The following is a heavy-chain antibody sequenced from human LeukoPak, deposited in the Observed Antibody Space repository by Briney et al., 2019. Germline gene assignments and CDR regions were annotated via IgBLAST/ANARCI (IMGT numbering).Heavy chain of an antibody. D-gene: IGHD3-22*01. CDR1: GFAFNNYA. J-gene: IGHJ4*02. CDR3: TGTRWTSGYYFDY. Sequence: GGSLRLSCAASGFAFNNYAMGWVRQAPGKGLEWVSAISGSGSSTYYTDSVKGRFTISRDNSKNTLFLQMNSLRVEDTAVYYCTGTRWTSGYYFDYWGQGTLVTVSS. V-gene: IGHV3-23*01. CDR2: ISGSGSST.